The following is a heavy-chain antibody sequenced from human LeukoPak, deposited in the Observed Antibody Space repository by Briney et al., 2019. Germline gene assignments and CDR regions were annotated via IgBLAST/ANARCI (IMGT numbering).Heavy chain of an antibody. V-gene: IGHV3-23*01. CDR2: ISGSGGST. CDR3: AKVRQYYYGSGSYTLDV. CDR1: GFTFSSYA. D-gene: IGHD3-10*01. J-gene: IGHJ6*02. Sequence: PGGSLRLSYAASGFTFSSYAMSWVRQAPGKGLEWVSAISGSGGSTYYADSVKGRFTISRDNSKNTLYLQMNSLRAEDTAVYYCAKVRQYYYGSGSYTLDVWGQGTTVTVSS.